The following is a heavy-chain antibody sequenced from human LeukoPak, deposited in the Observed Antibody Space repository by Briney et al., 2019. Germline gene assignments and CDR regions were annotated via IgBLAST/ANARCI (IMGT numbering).Heavy chain of an antibody. J-gene: IGHJ5*02. Sequence: ASVKVSCKASGYTFTSYAMHWVRQAPGQRLEWMGWINAGNGNTKYSQKFQGRVTITRDTSASTAYMELSSLRSEDTAVYYCAKSSTEGSYPAPLPSWGQGTLVTVSS. V-gene: IGHV1-3*01. CDR2: INAGNGNT. CDR1: GYTFTSYA. CDR3: AKSSTEGSYPAPLPS. D-gene: IGHD4-17*01.